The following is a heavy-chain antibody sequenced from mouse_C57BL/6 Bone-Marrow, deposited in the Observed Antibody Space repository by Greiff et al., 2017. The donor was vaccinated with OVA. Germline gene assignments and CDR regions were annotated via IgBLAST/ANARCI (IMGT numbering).Heavy chain of an antibody. V-gene: IGHV14-2*01. CDR3: ARRITTVVEYYFDY. CDR1: GFNIKDYY. CDR2: IDPEDGET. J-gene: IGHJ2*01. Sequence: EVQLQQSGAELVKPGASVKLSCTASGFNIKDYYMHWVKQRTEQGLEWIGRIDPEDGETTYAPTFQGKATITADTSSNTAYLQLSSLTSEDTAVYYCARRITTVVEYYFDYWGQGTTLTVSS. D-gene: IGHD1-1*01.